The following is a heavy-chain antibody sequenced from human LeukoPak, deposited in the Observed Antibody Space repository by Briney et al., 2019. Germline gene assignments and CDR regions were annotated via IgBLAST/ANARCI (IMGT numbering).Heavy chain of an antibody. D-gene: IGHD2-8*01. V-gene: IGHV3-21*01. CDR2: ISSSSSYI. CDR1: GFTFSSYS. Sequence: GGPLRLSCAASGFTFSSYSMNWVRQAPGKGLEWVSSISSSSSYIYYADSVKGRFTISRDNAKNTVYLQMNSLRAEDTAVYYCANGAFRLYYIDVWGKGTTVTVSS. CDR3: ANGAFRLYYIDV. J-gene: IGHJ6*03.